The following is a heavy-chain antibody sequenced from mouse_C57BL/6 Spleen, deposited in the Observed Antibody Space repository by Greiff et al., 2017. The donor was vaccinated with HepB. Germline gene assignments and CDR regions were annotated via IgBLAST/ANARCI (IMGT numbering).Heavy chain of an antibody. D-gene: IGHD2-12*01. V-gene: IGHV7-1*01. Sequence: EVQVVESGGGLVQSGRSLRLSCATSGFTFSDFYMEWVRQAPGKGLEWIAASRNKANDYTTEYSASVKGRFIVSRDTSQNLLYLQMNALRAEDTAIYYCERDGYDSAMDYWGQGTSVTVSS. CDR2: SRNKANDYTT. CDR3: ERDGYDSAMDY. J-gene: IGHJ4*01. CDR1: GFTFSDFY.